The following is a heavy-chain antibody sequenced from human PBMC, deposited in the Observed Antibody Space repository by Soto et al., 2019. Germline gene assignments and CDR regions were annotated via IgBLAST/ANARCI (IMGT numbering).Heavy chain of an antibody. CDR3: ARTGTSIVGATNAFDI. J-gene: IGHJ3*02. V-gene: IGHV6-1*01. CDR2: TYYRSKWYN. D-gene: IGHD1-26*01. CDR1: GDSVSSNSAA. Sequence: PSQTLSLTCAISGDSVSSNSAAWNWIRQSPSRGLEWLGRTYYRSKWYNDYAVSVKSRITINPDTSKNQFSLQLNSVTPEDTAVYYCARTGTSIVGATNAFDIWGQGTMVTVSS.